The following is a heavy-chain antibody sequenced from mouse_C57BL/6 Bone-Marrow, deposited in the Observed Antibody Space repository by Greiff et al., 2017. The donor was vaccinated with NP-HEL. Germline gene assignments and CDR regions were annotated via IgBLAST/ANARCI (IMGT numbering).Heavy chain of an antibody. CDR1: GYTFTDYY. CDR3: ARWGGYYAMDY. J-gene: IGHJ4*01. V-gene: IGHV1-19*01. Sequence: VHVKQSGPVLVKPGASVKMSCKASGYTFTDYYMNWVKQSHGKSLEWIGVINPYNGGTSYNQKFKGKATLTVDKSSSTAYMELNSLTSEDSAVYYCARWGGYYAMDYWGQGTSVTVSS. CDR2: INPYNGGT.